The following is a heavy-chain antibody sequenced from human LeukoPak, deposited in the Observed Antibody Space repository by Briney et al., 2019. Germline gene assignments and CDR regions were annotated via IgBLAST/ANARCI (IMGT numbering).Heavy chain of an antibody. D-gene: IGHD3-16*02. Sequence: SETLSLTCTVSGGSISSGSYYWSWIRQPAGKGLEWIGRIYTSGSTNYNPSLKSRVTISVDTSKNQFSLKLSSVTAADTAVYYCARERDYVRGSYRYSPCFDYWGQGTLVTVSS. V-gene: IGHV4-61*02. CDR1: GGSISSGSYY. J-gene: IGHJ4*02. CDR2: IYTSGST. CDR3: ARERDYVRGSYRYSPCFDY.